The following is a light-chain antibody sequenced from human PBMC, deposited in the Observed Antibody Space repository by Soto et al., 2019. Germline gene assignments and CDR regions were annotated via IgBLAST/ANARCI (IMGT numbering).Light chain of an antibody. CDR2: AAS. J-gene: IGKJ4*01. CDR1: QGIRSY. Sequence: DIQLTQSPSFLSSSVGDIVTMTCRASQGIRSYLAWYQQKSGKAPKLLIYAASTLQSGVPSRFSGSGSGTEFTLTISSLQPEDFATYYCQQVNTYPLTFGGGTKVDIK. V-gene: IGKV1-9*01. CDR3: QQVNTYPLT.